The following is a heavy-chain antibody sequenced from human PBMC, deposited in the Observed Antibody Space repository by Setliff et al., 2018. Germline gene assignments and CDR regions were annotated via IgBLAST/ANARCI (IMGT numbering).Heavy chain of an antibody. CDR1: GFTFDDNG. CDR3: ARSSRDSSGYYHKYYYYYMDV. CDR2: INWNGGST. V-gene: IGHV3-20*04. J-gene: IGHJ6*03. D-gene: IGHD3-22*01. Sequence: PGGSLRLSCTASGFTFDDNGMSWVRQAPGKGLEWVSGINWNGGSTGYADSVKGRFTISRNNAKNSLYLEMNSLRAEDTALYYCARSSRDSSGYYHKYYYYYMDVWGRGTMVTVSS.